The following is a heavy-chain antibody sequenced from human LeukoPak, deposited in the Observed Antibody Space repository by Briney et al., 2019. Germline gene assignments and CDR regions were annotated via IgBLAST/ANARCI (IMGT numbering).Heavy chain of an antibody. Sequence: ASVKVSCKASGYTFTGDYMHWVRQAPGQGLERVGWINPNSGDTNYAQKFQGRVTMTRDTSISTAYMERSRLRSDDTAVYYCAISKDYYDSSGYYSYPFDIWGQGTMVTVSS. V-gene: IGHV1-2*02. CDR3: AISKDYYDSSGYYSYPFDI. CDR2: INPNSGDT. CDR1: GYTFTGDY. J-gene: IGHJ3*02. D-gene: IGHD3-22*01.